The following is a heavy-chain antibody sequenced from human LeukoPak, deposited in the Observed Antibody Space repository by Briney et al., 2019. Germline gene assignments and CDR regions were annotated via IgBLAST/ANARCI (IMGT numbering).Heavy chain of an antibody. CDR1: GFTFSSYS. V-gene: IGHV3-21*01. CDR3: ARATNGRFDI. D-gene: IGHD2-8*01. Sequence: GGSLPHTLAASGFTFSSYSMNWVRQAPGKGLEWVSFISSSTSYISYADSVKGRFTISRDNAKSSLWLQMNSLRAEDTAVYYCARATNGRFDIWGQERTLSVSS. J-gene: IGHJ3*02. CDR2: ISSSTSYI.